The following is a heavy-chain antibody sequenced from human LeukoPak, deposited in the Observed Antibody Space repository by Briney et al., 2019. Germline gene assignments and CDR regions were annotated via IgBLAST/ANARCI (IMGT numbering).Heavy chain of an antibody. D-gene: IGHD2-2*01. J-gene: IGHJ4*02. V-gene: IGHV3-30*02. CDR2: IESNGNEK. CDR3: ARGVTSWPQGPYHFDY. CDR1: GFTFNDYA. Sequence: GGSLRLSCAVSGFTFNDYAMNWVRQAPGKGLEWVASIESNGNEKYSSDSLKGRFTISRDNSKNTSYLQMNTVRPEDTALFYCARGVTSWPQGPYHFDYWGQGILITVSS.